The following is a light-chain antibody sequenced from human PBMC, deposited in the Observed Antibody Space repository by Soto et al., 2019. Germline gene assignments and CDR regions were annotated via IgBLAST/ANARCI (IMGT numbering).Light chain of an antibody. Sequence: EIVLAQSPATLSLSPGERATLSCRASQSVSSYLAWYQQKPGQAPRLLIYGASNRATGIPARFSGSGSGTDFTLTISRLEPEDFAVYYCQQYGSSGTFGQGTKVDI. CDR3: QQYGSSGT. CDR1: QSVSSY. J-gene: IGKJ1*01. CDR2: GAS. V-gene: IGKV3-20*01.